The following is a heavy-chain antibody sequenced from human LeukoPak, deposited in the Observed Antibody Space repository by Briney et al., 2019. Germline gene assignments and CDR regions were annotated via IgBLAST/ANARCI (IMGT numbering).Heavy chain of an antibody. J-gene: IGHJ4*02. Sequence: SETLSLTCTVSGGSISSGSYYWSWIRQPAGKGLEWIGRIYTSGSTNCNPSLKSRVTISVDTSKNQFSLKLSSVTAADTAVYYCAGEGFGELSDYWGQGTLVTVSS. CDR3: AGEGFGELSDY. D-gene: IGHD3-10*01. V-gene: IGHV4-61*02. CDR2: IYTSGST. CDR1: GGSISSGSYY.